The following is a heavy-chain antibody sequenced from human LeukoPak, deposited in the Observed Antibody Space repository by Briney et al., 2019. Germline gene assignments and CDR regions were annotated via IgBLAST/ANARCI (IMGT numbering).Heavy chain of an antibody. D-gene: IGHD3/OR15-3a*01. CDR2: IYYSGTT. CDR1: GGSISSYY. J-gene: IGHJ4*02. CDR3: ARVVGPTHFDY. V-gene: IGHV4-59*01. Sequence: PSETLSLTCTVSGGSISSYYWSWIRQPPGKGLEWIGFIYYSGTTNYNPSLKSRVTISVDTSKNQFSLKLSSVTAADTAVYYCARVVGPTHFDYWGQGTLVTVSS.